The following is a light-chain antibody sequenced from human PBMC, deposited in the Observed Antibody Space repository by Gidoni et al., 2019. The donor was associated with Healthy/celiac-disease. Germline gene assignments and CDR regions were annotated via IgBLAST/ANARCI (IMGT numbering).Light chain of an antibody. J-gene: IGLJ3*02. CDR2: EVS. V-gene: IGLV2-14*01. CDR1: SSDFGGYNY. CDR3: SSYTSSSTEV. Sequence: QSALTQPASVSGSPGQSITISCTGASSDFGGYNYVSWSQQHPGKAPKLMIYEVSNRPSGVPDRFSGSKSGNTASLTISGLQAEDEADYYCSSYTSSSTEVFGGGTKL.